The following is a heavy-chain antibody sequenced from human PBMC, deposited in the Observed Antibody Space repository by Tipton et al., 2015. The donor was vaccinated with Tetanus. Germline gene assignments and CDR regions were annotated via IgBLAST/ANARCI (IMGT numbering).Heavy chain of an antibody. CDR2: ISGNDGNK. V-gene: IGHV3-9*01. D-gene: IGHD3-10*01. Sequence: SLRLSCSVSGFLFSSYTMNWVRQAPGRGLEWVAAISGNDGNKVYADSVRGRFTISRDNAKNSLSVQMDSLRPEDTALYYCARAVRGRDVFDVWGQGTVVIVSS. CDR1: GFLFSSYT. J-gene: IGHJ3*01. CDR3: ARAVRGRDVFDV.